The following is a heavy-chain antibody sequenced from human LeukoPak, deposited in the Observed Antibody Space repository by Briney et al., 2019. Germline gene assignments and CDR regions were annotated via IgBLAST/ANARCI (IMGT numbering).Heavy chain of an antibody. J-gene: IGHJ4*02. V-gene: IGHV1-69*05. D-gene: IGHD3-22*01. CDR3: ARDTYYYDSSGYYAPHYFDY. Sequence: ASVKVSCKASGGTFSSYAISWVRHAPGQGLEWMGRIIPIFGTANYAQKFQGRVTITTDESTSTAYMELSSLRSEDTAVYYCARDTYYYDSSGYYAPHYFDYWGQGTLVTVSS. CDR1: GGTFSSYA. CDR2: IIPIFGTA.